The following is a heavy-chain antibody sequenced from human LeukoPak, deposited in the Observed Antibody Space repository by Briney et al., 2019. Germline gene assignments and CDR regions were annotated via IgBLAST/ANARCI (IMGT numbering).Heavy chain of an antibody. Sequence: GGSLRLSCAASGFTVTNYALTWVRQAPGRGLEWVSSISGRGPYYADSVKGRFSISRDNAKNSRYLQMNSLRAEDTALYYCARAKDCSSTTCPFDIWRQGTMVTVSS. D-gene: IGHD2-2*01. CDR3: ARAKDCSSTTCPFDI. V-gene: IGHV3-23*01. CDR1: GFTVTNYA. J-gene: IGHJ3*02. CDR2: ISGRGP.